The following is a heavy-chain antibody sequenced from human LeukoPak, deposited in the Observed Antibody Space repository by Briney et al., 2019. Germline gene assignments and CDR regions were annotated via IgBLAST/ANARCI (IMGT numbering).Heavy chain of an antibody. D-gene: IGHD3-10*01. J-gene: IGHJ5*02. CDR3: ARGYDYGSGTINWFDP. V-gene: IGHV1-8*01. Sequence: ASVKVSCKASGYTFTSYDINWVRQATGQGLDWMGWMNPNSGNTGYAQKFQGRVTMTRNTSISTAYMELSSQRSEDTAVYYCARGYDYGSGTINWFDPWGQGTLVTVSS. CDR1: GYTFTSYD. CDR2: MNPNSGNT.